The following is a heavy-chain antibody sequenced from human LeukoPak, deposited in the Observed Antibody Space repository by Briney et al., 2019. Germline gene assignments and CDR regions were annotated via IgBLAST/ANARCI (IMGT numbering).Heavy chain of an antibody. V-gene: IGHV1-18*01. CDR3: ARDLDGIAVAVTNWFDP. CDR2: ISAYNGNT. D-gene: IGHD6-19*01. J-gene: IGHJ5*02. CDR1: GYTFTSYG. Sequence: GASVKVSCKAYGYTFTSYGISWVRQAPGQGLEWMGWISAYNGNTNYAQKLQGRVTMTTDTSTSTAYMELRSLRSDDTAVYYCARDLDGIAVAVTNWFDPWGQGTLVTVSS.